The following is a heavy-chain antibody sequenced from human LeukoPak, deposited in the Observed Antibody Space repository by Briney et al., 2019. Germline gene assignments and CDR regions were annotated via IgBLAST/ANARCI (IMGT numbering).Heavy chain of an antibody. Sequence: SETLSLTCTVSGDSISGSAYYWGWIRQPPGKGLEWIGSIFYGGNTSYNPSLKSRVTISVDTSKNHFFLKVDSVTAADTAVFYCARHRSYYFDHWGQGMLVTVSS. D-gene: IGHD3-10*01. V-gene: IGHV4-39*01. CDR3: ARHRSYYFDH. CDR2: IFYGGNT. J-gene: IGHJ4*02. CDR1: GDSISGSAYY.